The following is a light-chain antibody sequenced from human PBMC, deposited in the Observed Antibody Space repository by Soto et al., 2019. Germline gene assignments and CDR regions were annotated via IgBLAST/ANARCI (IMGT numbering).Light chain of an antibody. CDR1: QGISSY. CDR2: AAS. J-gene: IGKJ4*01. Sequence: AIRMTQSPSSVSASTGDRVTITCRASQGISSYLAWYQQKPGKAPKLLISAASTLQSGVPSRFSGSGSGTDFTLTFCCLQAEYFATYYCQQYYRYPLTLAGGTKLEIK. CDR3: QQYYRYPLT. V-gene: IGKV1-8*01.